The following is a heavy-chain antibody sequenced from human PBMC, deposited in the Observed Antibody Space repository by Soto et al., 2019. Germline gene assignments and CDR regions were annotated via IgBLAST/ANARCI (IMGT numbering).Heavy chain of an antibody. CDR2: ISAYNGNT. J-gene: IGHJ4*02. CDR3: AREGVADYYDSSGYYYGFDY. V-gene: IGHV1-18*01. Sequence: ASVKVSCKASGYTFTSYGISWVRQAPGQGLEWMGWISAYNGNTNYAQKLQGRVTMTTDTSTSTAYMELRSLRSDDTAVYYCAREGVADYYDSSGYYYGFDYWGQGTLVIVSS. CDR1: GYTFTSYG. D-gene: IGHD3-22*01.